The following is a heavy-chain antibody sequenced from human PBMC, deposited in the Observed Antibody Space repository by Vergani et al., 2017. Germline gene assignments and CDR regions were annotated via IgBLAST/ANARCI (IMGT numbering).Heavy chain of an antibody. V-gene: IGHV4-38-2*02. CDR2: ISHSGST. J-gene: IGHJ4*02. CDR3: ARDLYSYDSSGYRAY. CDR1: GYSISSGYY. D-gene: IGHD3-22*01. Sequence: QVQLQESGPGLVKPSETLSLTCTVSGYSISSGYYWGWIRQPPGKGLEWIGSISHSGSTYYNPSLKSRVTISVDTSKNQFSLKLSSVTAADTAVYYCARDLYSYDSSGYRAYWGQGTLVTVSS.